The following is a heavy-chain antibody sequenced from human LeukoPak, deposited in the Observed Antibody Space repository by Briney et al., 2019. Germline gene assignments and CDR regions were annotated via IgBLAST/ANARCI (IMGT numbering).Heavy chain of an antibody. D-gene: IGHD2/OR15-2a*01. CDR1: GLIFSNYA. V-gene: IGHV3-23*01. J-gene: IGHJ4*02. Sequence: GGSLRLSCAASGLIFSNYAMSWVRQAPGKGLEWVSTISGSGSDTYYADSVKGRFAISRDNSKNTLYLQMNSLRAEDTALYYCARDRRCSTTICSDFYCWGQGTLVTVSS. CDR2: ISGSGSDT. CDR3: ARDRRCSTTICSDFYC.